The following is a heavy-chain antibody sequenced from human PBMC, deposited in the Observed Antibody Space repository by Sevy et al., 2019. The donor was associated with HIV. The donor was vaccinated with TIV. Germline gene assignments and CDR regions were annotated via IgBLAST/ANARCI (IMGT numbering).Heavy chain of an antibody. CDR3: ARVNFVVEPLANYGMDV. V-gene: IGHV3-11*01. CDR1: GFIFSDFY. J-gene: IGHJ6*02. D-gene: IGHD2-15*01. Sequence: GGSLRLSCAASGFIFSDFYMSWVRQAPGKGLEWISYISSRGSTIYYADSVKGRLTISRDNAKNSLYLQMSILTAEDTVIYYSARVNFVVEPLANYGMDVWGQGTTVTVSS. CDR2: ISSRGSTI.